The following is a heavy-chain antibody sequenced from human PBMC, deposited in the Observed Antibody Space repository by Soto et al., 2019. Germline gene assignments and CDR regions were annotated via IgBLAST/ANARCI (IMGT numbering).Heavy chain of an antibody. Sequence: ESGGGLVQPGRSLRLSCAASGFTFDDYAMHWVRQAPGKGLEWVSGISWNSGSIGYADSVKGRFTISRDNAKNSLYLQMNSLRAEDTALYYCAKAPPYDFWSGYYMGYFDYWGQGTLVTVSS. CDR2: ISWNSGSI. CDR3: AKAPPYDFWSGYYMGYFDY. D-gene: IGHD3-3*01. J-gene: IGHJ4*02. CDR1: GFTFDDYA. V-gene: IGHV3-9*01.